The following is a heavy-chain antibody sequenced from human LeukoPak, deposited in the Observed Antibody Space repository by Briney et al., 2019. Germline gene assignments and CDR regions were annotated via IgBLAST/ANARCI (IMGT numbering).Heavy chain of an antibody. D-gene: IGHD6-19*01. CDR2: INPNSGGT. CDR1: GYTFTCYY. Sequence: GASVKVSCRASGYTFTCYYMHWVRQAPGQGLEWMGWINPNSGGTNYAQKFQGRVTMTRDTSISTAYMELSRLRSDDTAVYYCARGAYSSGWYRVVYWGQGTLVTVSS. V-gene: IGHV1-2*02. CDR3: ARGAYSSGWYRVVY. J-gene: IGHJ4*02.